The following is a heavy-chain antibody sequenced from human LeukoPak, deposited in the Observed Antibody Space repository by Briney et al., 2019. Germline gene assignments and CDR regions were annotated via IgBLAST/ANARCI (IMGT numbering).Heavy chain of an antibody. CDR3: AKGHRYKYYYYYMDV. CDR2: IRYDGSNK. D-gene: IGHD1-14*01. CDR1: GFTFSSYG. J-gene: IGHJ6*03. Sequence: PGGSLRLSCAASGFTFSSYGMHWVRQAPGKGLEWVAFIRYDGSNKYYADSVKGRFTISRDNSKNTLYLQMNSLRAEDTAVYYCAKGHRYKYYYYYMDVWGKGTTVTISS. V-gene: IGHV3-30*02.